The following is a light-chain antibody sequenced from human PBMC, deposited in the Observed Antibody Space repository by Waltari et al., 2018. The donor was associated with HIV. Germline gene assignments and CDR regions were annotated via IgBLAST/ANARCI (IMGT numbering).Light chain of an antibody. V-gene: IGLV2-8*01. CDR3: SSYAGSNTFV. J-gene: IGLJ1*01. CDR1: SSDVGGYNY. CDR2: EVT. Sequence: QSALTQPPSASGSPGPSVTISCTGTSSDVGGYNYVPWYHPHPDKAPKRMIYEVTKRPSGVPDRFSGSKSGNTASLTISGLQAEDEADYYCSSYAGSNTFVFGTGTKVTVL.